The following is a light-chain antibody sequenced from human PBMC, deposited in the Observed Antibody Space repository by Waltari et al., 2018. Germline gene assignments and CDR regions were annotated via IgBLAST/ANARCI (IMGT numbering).Light chain of an antibody. Sequence: QSVLTQPPSVSGAPGPRVTIPCTGSLPNIGARFDVPWSQQLPGTAPKLLIYGNNNRPSGVPDRFSGSRSVTSASLAITGLQAGDEADYYCQSYDRSLSATVVFGGGTKLTVL. V-gene: IGLV1-40*01. CDR1: LPNIGARFD. CDR2: GNN. J-gene: IGLJ2*01. CDR3: QSYDRSLSATVV.